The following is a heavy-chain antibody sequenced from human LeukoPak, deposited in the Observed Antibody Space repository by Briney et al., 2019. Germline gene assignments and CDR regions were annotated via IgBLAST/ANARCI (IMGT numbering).Heavy chain of an antibody. D-gene: IGHD6-13*01. Sequence: SQTLSLTCAISGDSVSSNSAAWNWIRQSPSRGLEWLGRTYYRSKWHNDYAVSVKSRITINPDTSKNQFSLQLNSVTPEDTAVYYCARASEGSSWYHYYYGMDVWGQGTTVTVSS. CDR2: TYYRSKWHN. J-gene: IGHJ6*02. CDR1: GDSVSSNSAA. CDR3: ARASEGSSWYHYYYGMDV. V-gene: IGHV6-1*01.